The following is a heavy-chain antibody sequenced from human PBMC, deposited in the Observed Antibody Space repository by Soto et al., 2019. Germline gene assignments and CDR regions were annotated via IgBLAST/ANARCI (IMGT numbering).Heavy chain of an antibody. J-gene: IGHJ6*02. Sequence: SETLSLTCAVYGGSFSGYYWSWIRQPPGKGLDRSGEINHSGRTNYNTSLKSRVTISVDTSKNQFSLKRSSVHAADTAVYYCARCNDDYYYGMDVWGQGTTVTVSS. D-gene: IGHD1-1*01. CDR2: INHSGRT. CDR1: GGSFSGYY. CDR3: ARCNDDYYYGMDV. V-gene: IGHV4-34*01.